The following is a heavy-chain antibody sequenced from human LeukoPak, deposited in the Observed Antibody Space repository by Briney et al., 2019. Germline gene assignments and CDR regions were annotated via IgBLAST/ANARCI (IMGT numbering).Heavy chain of an antibody. CDR2: ISYDGSIE. Sequence: PGGSLRLSCAASGFTFSSYAMHWVRQAPGKGLEWVAVISYDGSIEYYADSVKGRFSISRDNSKNTLYLQVNSLRADDTAVYYCANSGLNRFEYWGQGALVTVSS. V-gene: IGHV3-30*04. J-gene: IGHJ4*02. D-gene: IGHD2-15*01. CDR1: GFTFSSYA. CDR3: ANSGLNRFEY.